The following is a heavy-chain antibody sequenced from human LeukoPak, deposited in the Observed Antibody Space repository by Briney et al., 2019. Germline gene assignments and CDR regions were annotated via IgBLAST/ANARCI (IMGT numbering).Heavy chain of an antibody. V-gene: IGHV4-59*01. D-gene: IGHD6-19*01. CDR1: GGSISSYY. CDR3: ARGGSGWLHGGFDY. CDR2: IYYSGST. Sequence: KTSETLSLTCTVSGGSISSYYWSWIRQPPGKGLEWIGYIYYSGSTNYNPSLKSRVTISVDTSKNQFSLKLSSVTAADTAVYYCARGGSGWLHGGFDYXGQGXXXXVXS. J-gene: IGHJ4*02.